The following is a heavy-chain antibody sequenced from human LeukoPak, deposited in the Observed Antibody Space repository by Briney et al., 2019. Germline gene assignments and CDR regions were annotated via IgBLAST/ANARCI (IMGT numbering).Heavy chain of an antibody. D-gene: IGHD5-24*01. CDR1: GFTFSSYS. J-gene: IGHJ4*01. CDR2: ISSSSYI. Sequence: GGSLRLSCAASGFTFSSYSMNWVRQAPGKGLEWVSSISSSSYIYYADSVKGRFTISRDNAKNSLYLQMNSLRAEDTAVYYCAREARDGYNFHLDYXXXGTLVTVXS. V-gene: IGHV3-21*01. CDR3: AREARDGYNFHLDY.